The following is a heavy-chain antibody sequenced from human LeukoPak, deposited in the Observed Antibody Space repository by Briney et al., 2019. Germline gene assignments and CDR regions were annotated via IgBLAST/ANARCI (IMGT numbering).Heavy chain of an antibody. D-gene: IGHD3-3*01. Sequence: PETLSLTSAVYGGSFTVSYSSWIRQPLGEGGGWGGQINHSGSTNYNPSLKSRVAISVDTSKNQFSLKLSSVTAADTAVYYCASALGTYDFWSGYYRGSRNDGVDVWGQGTTVTVSS. CDR3: ASALGTYDFWSGYYRGSRNDGVDV. V-gene: IGHV4-34*01. CDR1: GGSFTVSY. J-gene: IGHJ6*02. CDR2: INHSGST.